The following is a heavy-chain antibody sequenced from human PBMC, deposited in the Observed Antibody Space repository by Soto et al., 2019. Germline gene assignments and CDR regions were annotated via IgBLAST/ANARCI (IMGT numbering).Heavy chain of an antibody. Sequence: QVQLQESGPGLVKPSQTLSLTCSVSGGSVSSGEDYWTWIRQPPGKGLEWIGYIYHIGTTYYKPSLKTRVIISLDRSKNQFSLKVNSVTVADTAVYYCARDLWDVNTANYGMDVWGQGTTVTVSS. J-gene: IGHJ6*02. V-gene: IGHV4-30-4*01. CDR1: GGSVSSGEDY. CDR2: IYHIGTT. D-gene: IGHD5-18*01. CDR3: ARDLWDVNTANYGMDV.